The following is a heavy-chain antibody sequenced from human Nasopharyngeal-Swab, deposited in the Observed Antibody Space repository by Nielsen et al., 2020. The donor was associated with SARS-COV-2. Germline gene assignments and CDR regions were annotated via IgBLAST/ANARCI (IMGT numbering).Heavy chain of an antibody. D-gene: IGHD1-1*01. J-gene: IGHJ4*02. CDR1: GFTFSSYG. Sequence: GESLKISCAASGFTFSSYGMHWVRQAPGKGLEWVANIKQDGSEKNYVDSVKGRFTISRDNAKNSVYLQMNSLRAEDTAVYYCARAGRRTGTTRFDYWGQGTLVTVSS. CDR3: ARAGRRTGTTRFDY. CDR2: IKQDGSEK. V-gene: IGHV3-7*01.